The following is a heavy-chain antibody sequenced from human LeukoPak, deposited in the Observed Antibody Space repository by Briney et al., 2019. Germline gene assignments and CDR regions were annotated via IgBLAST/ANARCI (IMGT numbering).Heavy chain of an antibody. CDR2: IKQDGSEK. CDR1: GFTFSSYW. J-gene: IGHJ4*02. Sequence: PGGSLRLSCAASGFTFSSYWMSWVRQAPGKGLEWVANIKQDGSEKYYVDSVKGRFTISRDNAKNSLYLQMNSLRAEDTAVCYCARDRGYDSSGYYPIYSYYFDYWGQGTLVTVSS. CDR3: ARDRGYDSSGYYPIYSYYFDY. D-gene: IGHD3-22*01. V-gene: IGHV3-7*01.